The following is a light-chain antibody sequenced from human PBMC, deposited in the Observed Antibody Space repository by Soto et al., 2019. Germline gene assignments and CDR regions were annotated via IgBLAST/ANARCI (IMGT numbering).Light chain of an antibody. CDR1: QSISSY. Sequence: DIQMTQSPPSLSASVGDRVTITCRASQSISSYLNWYQQKPGKAPKLLIYAASSLQSGVPSRFSDSGSGTDFTLTISSLQPEDFATYYCQQSYSTPRKFGQGTKV. V-gene: IGKV1-39*01. CDR3: QQSYSTPRK. CDR2: AAS. J-gene: IGKJ1*01.